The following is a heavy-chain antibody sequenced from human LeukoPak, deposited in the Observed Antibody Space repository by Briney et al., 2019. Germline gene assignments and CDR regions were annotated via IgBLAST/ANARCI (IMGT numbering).Heavy chain of an antibody. CDR1: GGSISRGDYY. CDR2: IYYSGST. V-gene: IGHV4-30-4*01. D-gene: IGHD3-10*01. J-gene: IGHJ3*02. Sequence: TSSETLSLTCTVSGGSISRGDYYWSWIRQPPGKGLEWIGYIYYSGSTYYNPSLKSRVTISVDTSKNQFSLKLSSVTAADTAVYYCAREVPLLWFGELSRLGAFDIWGQGTMVTVSS. CDR3: AREVPLLWFGELSRLGAFDI.